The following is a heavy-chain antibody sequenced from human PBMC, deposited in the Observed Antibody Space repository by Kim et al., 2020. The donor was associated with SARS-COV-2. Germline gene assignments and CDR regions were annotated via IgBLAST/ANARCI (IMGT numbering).Heavy chain of an antibody. D-gene: IGHD1-26*01. Sequence: GGSLRLSCAASGFTFSSYGMHWVRQAPGKGLEWVAVISYDGSNKYYADSVKGRFTISRDNSKNTLYLQMNSLRAEDTAVYYCAKDSGSSGGVYWGQGTLVTVSS. CDR3: AKDSGSSGGVY. CDR1: GFTFSSYG. V-gene: IGHV3-30*18. J-gene: IGHJ1*01. CDR2: ISYDGSNK.